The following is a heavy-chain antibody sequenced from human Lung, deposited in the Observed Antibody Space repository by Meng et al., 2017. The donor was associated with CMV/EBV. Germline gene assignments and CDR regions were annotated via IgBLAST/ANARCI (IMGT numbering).Heavy chain of an antibody. CDR3: AKGGWSKPPNWL. V-gene: IGHV3-23*01. Sequence: GESXKISCAASGFTFSSYAMSWVRQAPGKGLEWVSAISGSGGSTYYADSVKGRFTISRDNSKNTPYLQMNSLRAEDTAVYYCAKGGWSKPPNWLWGQGTLVTVSS. CDR2: ISGSGGST. J-gene: IGHJ4*02. D-gene: IGHD2-8*02. CDR1: GFTFSSYA.